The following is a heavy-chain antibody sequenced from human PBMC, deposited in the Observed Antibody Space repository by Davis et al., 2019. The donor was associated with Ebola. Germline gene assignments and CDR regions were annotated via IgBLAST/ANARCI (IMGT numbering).Heavy chain of an antibody. J-gene: IGHJ6*04. D-gene: IGHD3-10*01. Sequence: PGGSLRLSCAASGFTFTSYGMHWVRQAPGKGLEWVAVVSYDGTTEYYADSVKGRFTISRDNSKNTLFLQMNSLRPEDTAVYYCAKDQRWDYYGSGHYYYAMNVWGKGTTVTVSS. CDR3: AKDQRWDYYGSGHYYYAMNV. CDR1: GFTFTSYG. CDR2: VSYDGTTE. V-gene: IGHV3-30*18.